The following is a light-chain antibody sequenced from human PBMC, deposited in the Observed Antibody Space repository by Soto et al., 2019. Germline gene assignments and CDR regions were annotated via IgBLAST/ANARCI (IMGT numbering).Light chain of an antibody. V-gene: IGLV2-23*01. CDR3: ISYAGSDNFV. J-gene: IGLJ1*01. CDR1: SSTVGGFNV. CDR2: EGI. Sequence: QSVLTQPASVSGSPGQSITISCTGTSSTVGGFNVVSWYQQHPGKAPKVIIYEGIKRPSGVSNRFSGSNSGSTASLTISGLQAEDEADYYCISYAGSDNFVFGTGTKVTVL.